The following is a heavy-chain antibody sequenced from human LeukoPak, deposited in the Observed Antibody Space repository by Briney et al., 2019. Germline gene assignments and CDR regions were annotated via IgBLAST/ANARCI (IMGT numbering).Heavy chain of an antibody. J-gene: IGHJ6*04. CDR2: IIPIFGTA. CDR3: ARAHYASSNIKVPFDV. CDR1: GGTFSSYA. Sequence: ASVKVSCKASGGTFSSYAISWVRQAPGQGLEWMGGIIPIFGTANYAQKFQGRVTITADESTSTVYMELSSLRSEDTAVYYCARAHYASSNIKVPFDVWGKGTTVTVSS. V-gene: IGHV1-69*13. D-gene: IGHD3-22*01.